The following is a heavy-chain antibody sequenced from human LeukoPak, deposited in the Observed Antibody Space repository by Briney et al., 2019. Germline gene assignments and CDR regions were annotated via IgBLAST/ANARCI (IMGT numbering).Heavy chain of an antibody. D-gene: IGHD5-24*01. CDR1: GYTFTSYG. CDR3: ARGGRRDGYTCYYYYYYYMDV. CDR2: ISAYNGNT. V-gene: IGHV1-18*01. J-gene: IGHJ6*03. Sequence: ASVKVSCKASGYTFTSYGISWVRQAPGQGLEWMGWISAYNGNTNYAQKLQGRVTMTTDTSTSTAYMELRSLRSDDTAVYYCARGGRRDGYTCYYYYYYYMDVWGKGTTVTVSS.